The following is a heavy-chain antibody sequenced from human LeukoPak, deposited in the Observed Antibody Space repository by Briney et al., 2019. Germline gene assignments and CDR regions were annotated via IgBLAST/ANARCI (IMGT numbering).Heavy chain of an antibody. J-gene: IGHJ3*02. V-gene: IGHV3-30*02. CDR2: IRYDGSNK. D-gene: IGHD1-26*01. CDR1: GFTFSNYG. CDR3: AKVVFSGNAFDI. Sequence: PGGSLRLSCAASGFTFSNYGMHWVRQARGKGLEWVAFIRYDGSNKYYADSVKGRFTISRDNSKNTLSLQMNSLRAEDTAVYYCAKVVFSGNAFDIWGQGTMVTVSS.